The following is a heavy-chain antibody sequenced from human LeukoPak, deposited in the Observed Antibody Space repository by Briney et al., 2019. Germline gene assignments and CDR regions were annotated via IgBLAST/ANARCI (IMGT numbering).Heavy chain of an antibody. CDR2: INEGGGLT. D-gene: IGHD3-10*01. CDR3: ARDGGLLWFGELSPVAGYMDV. Sequence: PGGSLRLSCVASGFTFSGNWMTWVRQAPGKGLEWLAIINEGGGLTHYVDSVKGRFTISRDNAKNSLYLQMNSLRAEDTAVYYCARDGGLLWFGELSPVAGYMDVWGKGTTVTISS. V-gene: IGHV3-7*01. CDR1: GFTFSGNW. J-gene: IGHJ6*03.